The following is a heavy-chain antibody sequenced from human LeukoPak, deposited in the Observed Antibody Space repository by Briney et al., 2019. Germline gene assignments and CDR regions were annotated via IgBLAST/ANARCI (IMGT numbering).Heavy chain of an antibody. V-gene: IGHV1-8*01. CDR3: ARWSGDYYDSSGYHGY. Sequence: ASVKVSCKPSGYTLTNYDINWVRQATGQGLEWMGWMNPNSGNTGYAQKFQGRVTITRNTSISTAYMELSSLRSEDTAVYYCARWSGDYYDSSGYHGYWGQGTLVTVSS. CDR1: GYTLTNYD. J-gene: IGHJ4*02. D-gene: IGHD3-22*01. CDR2: MNPNSGNT.